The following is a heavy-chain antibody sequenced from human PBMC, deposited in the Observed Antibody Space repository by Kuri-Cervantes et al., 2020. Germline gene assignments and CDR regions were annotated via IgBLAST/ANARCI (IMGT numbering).Heavy chain of an antibody. CDR1: GFTFSSYG. Sequence: GGSLRLSCAASGFTFSSYGMHWVRQAPGKGLEWVAVISGDGSRKYYADSVKGRFTISRDNSKNTLYLQMNSLRAEDTAVYYCARDRYDSSGYYYSYYYGMDVWGQGTTVTVSS. D-gene: IGHD3-22*01. CDR3: ARDRYDSSGYYYSYYYGMDV. CDR2: ISGDGSRK. J-gene: IGHJ6*02. V-gene: IGHV3-30*03.